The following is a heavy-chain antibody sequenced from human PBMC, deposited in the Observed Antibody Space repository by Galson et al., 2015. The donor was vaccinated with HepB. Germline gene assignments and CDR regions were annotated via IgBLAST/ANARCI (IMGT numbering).Heavy chain of an antibody. J-gene: IGHJ4*02. CDR3: AGVDYGDLNR. CDR2: ISYDGSNK. CDR1: GFTFSSYA. D-gene: IGHD4-17*01. Sequence: SLRLSCAAPGFTFSSYAMHWVRQAPGKGLEWVAVISYDGSNKYYADSVKGRFTISRDNSKNTLYLQMNSLRAEDTAVYYCAGVDYGDLNRWGQGTLVTVSS. V-gene: IGHV3-30-3*01.